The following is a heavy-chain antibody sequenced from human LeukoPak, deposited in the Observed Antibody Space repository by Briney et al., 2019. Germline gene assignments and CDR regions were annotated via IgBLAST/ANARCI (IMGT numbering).Heavy chain of an antibody. J-gene: IGHJ6*03. CDR1: GFTFSSYW. CDR2: IKQDGSEK. D-gene: IGHD3-3*01. V-gene: IGHV3-7*01. Sequence: GGSLRLSCAASGFTFSSYWMSWVRQAPGKGLEWVANIKQDGSEKYYVDSVKGRFTISRDNAKNSPYLQMNSLRAEDTAVYYCARDFGYYDFWSGYLLMDVWGKGTTVTVSS. CDR3: ARDFGYYDFWSGYLLMDV.